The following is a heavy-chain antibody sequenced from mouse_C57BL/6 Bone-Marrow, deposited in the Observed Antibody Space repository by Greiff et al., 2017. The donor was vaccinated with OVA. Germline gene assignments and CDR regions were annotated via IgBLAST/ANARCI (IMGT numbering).Heavy chain of an antibody. D-gene: IGHD3-3*01. CDR1: GFTFSDFY. J-gene: IGHJ1*03. V-gene: IGHV7-1*01. CDR2: SRNKANAYTT. CDR3: ARDALGTPHWYFDV. Sequence: EVKLVESGGGLVQSGRSLRLSCATSGFTFSDFYMEWVRQAPGKGLEWIAASRNKANAYTTEYSASVKGRFIVSRDNSQSILYLQMNGLRAEDTAIYYCARDALGTPHWYFDVWGTGTTVTVSS.